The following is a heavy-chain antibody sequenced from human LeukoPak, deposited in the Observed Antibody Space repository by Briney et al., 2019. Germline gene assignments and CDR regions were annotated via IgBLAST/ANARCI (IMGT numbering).Heavy chain of an antibody. V-gene: IGHV4-59*08. CDR2: IYYSGST. J-gene: IGHJ5*02. CDR1: GGSISSYY. CDR3: ARGPPRRYCSSTSCRYPYNWFDP. Sequence: SETLSLTCTVSGGSISSYYWSWIRQPPGKGLEWIGYIYYSGSTNYNPSLKSRVTISVDTSKNQFSLKLSSVTAADTAVYYCARGPPRRYCSSTSCRYPYNWFDPWGQGTLVTVSS. D-gene: IGHD2-2*01.